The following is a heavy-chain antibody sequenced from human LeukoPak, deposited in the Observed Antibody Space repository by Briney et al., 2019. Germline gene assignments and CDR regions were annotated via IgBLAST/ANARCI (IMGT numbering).Heavy chain of an antibody. D-gene: IGHD6-13*01. CDR2: INSDGSST. CDR1: GFTFSSYW. CDR3: ARVAAAGWDAFDI. J-gene: IGHJ3*02. V-gene: IGHV3-74*01. Sequence: GGSLRLSCAASGFTFSSYWMHWVRQAPGKGLVWVSRINSDGSSTSYADSVKGRFTISRDNAKNTLYLQMNSLRAEDTAVYYCARVAAAGWDAFDIWGQGTMVTVSS.